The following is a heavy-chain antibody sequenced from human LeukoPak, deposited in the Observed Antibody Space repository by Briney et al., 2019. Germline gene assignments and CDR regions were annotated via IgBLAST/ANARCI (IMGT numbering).Heavy chain of an antibody. CDR2: ISAHNGNT. CDR3: ARDRGSSSWYTYWFDP. J-gene: IGHJ5*02. V-gene: IGHV1-18*01. Sequence: GASVKVSFTASGYTFTSYGISWVRQAPGQGLEWMGWISAHNGNTNYAQKLQGRVTMTTDTSTSTAYMELRSLRSDDTAVYYCARDRGSSSWYTYWFDPWGQGTLVTVSS. CDR1: GYTFTSYG. D-gene: IGHD6-13*01.